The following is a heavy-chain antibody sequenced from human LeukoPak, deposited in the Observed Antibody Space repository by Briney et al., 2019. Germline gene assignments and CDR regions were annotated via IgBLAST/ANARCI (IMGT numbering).Heavy chain of an antibody. Sequence: PSETLSLTCTVSGGSISRYYWSWIRQPPGKGLEWIGYIYSSGSINYNPSLKSRVTMSVDTSKNQFSLKLSSVTAADTAMYYCARAPSLRFFDYWGQGTLVTVSS. CDR1: GGSISRYY. V-gene: IGHV4-59*01. CDR3: ARAPSLRFFDY. D-gene: IGHD3-3*01. CDR2: IYSSGSI. J-gene: IGHJ4*02.